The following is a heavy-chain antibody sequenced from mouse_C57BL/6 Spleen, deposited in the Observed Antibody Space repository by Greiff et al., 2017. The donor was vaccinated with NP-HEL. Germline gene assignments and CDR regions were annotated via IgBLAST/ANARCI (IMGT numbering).Heavy chain of an antibody. D-gene: IGHD2-4*01. CDR1: GYSITSGYY. Sequence: EVQLQQSGPGLVKPSQSLSLTCSVTGYSITSGYYWNWIRQFPGNKLEWMGYISYDGSNNYNPSLKNRISITRDTSKNQFFLKLNSVTTEDTATYYCARDYDYDEVWFAYWGQGTLVTVSA. J-gene: IGHJ3*01. CDR3: ARDYDYDEVWFAY. CDR2: ISYDGSN. V-gene: IGHV3-6*01.